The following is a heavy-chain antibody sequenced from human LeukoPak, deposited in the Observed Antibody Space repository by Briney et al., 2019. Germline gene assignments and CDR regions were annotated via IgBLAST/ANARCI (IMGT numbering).Heavy chain of an antibody. Sequence: PGGSLRLSCAASGFTFSSYGMHWVRQAPGKGLEWVAVISYDGSNKYYADSVKGRFTISRDNSKNTLYLQMNSLRAEDTAVYYCAKARYQFSGRGYYYGMGVWGKGTTVTVSS. D-gene: IGHD3-10*01. CDR3: AKARYQFSGRGYYYGMGV. CDR2: ISYDGSNK. V-gene: IGHV3-30*18. J-gene: IGHJ6*04. CDR1: GFTFSSYG.